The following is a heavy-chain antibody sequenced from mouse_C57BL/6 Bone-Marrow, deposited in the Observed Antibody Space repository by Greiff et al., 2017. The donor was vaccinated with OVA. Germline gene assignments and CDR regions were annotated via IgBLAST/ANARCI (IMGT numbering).Heavy chain of an antibody. CDR2: IHPNSGST. D-gene: IGHD3-2*02. CDR3: ARSWSSSGPFAY. V-gene: IGHV1-64*01. CDR1: GYTFTSYW. Sequence: QVHVKQPGAELVKPGASVKLSCKASGYTFTSYWMHWVKQRPGQGLEWIGMIHPNSGSTNYNEKFKSKATLTVDKSSSTAYMQLSSLTSEDSAVYYCARSWSSSGPFAYWGQGTLVTVSA. J-gene: IGHJ3*01.